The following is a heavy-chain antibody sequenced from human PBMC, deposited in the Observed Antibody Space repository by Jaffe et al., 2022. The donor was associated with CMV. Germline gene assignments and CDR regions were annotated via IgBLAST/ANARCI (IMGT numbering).Heavy chain of an antibody. J-gene: IGHJ4*02. CDR3: ARDHSSSWYGSDY. CDR1: GFTFSSYE. V-gene: IGHV3-48*03. CDR2: ISSSGSTI. D-gene: IGHD6-13*01. Sequence: EVQLVESGGGLVQPGGSLRLSCAASGFTFSSYEMNWVRQAPGKGLEWVSYISSSGSTIYYADSVKGRFTISRDNAKNSLYLQMNSLRAEDTAVYYCARDHSSSWYGSDYWGQGTLVTVSS.